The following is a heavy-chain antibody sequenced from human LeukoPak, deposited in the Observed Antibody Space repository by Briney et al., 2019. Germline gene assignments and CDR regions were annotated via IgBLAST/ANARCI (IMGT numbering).Heavy chain of an antibody. Sequence: GGSLRLSCAASGFTFSSYEMNWVRQAPGKGLEWVSFITSSGNTMYYADSVKGRFTISRDNPKNSLYLQMNSLRADDTAVYYCAKAAFGELTNDYWGQGTLVTVSS. V-gene: IGHV3-48*03. CDR2: ITSSGNTM. J-gene: IGHJ4*02. CDR1: GFTFSSYE. CDR3: AKAAFGELTNDY. D-gene: IGHD3-10*01.